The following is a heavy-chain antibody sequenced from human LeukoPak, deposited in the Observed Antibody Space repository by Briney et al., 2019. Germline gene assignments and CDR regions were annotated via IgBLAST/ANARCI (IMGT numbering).Heavy chain of an antibody. Sequence: PGGSLRLSCAASGSTVSSNYMSWVRQAPGKGLEWGSVIYSGGTTYYADSVKSRLNISRDNSKNTLYLQMNSLRPEDTAVYYCMLPPWAAGGPWGQGTLVTVSA. V-gene: IGHV3-53*01. J-gene: IGHJ5*02. CDR2: IYSGGTT. D-gene: IGHD6-13*01. CDR1: GSTVSSNY. CDR3: MLPPWAAGGP.